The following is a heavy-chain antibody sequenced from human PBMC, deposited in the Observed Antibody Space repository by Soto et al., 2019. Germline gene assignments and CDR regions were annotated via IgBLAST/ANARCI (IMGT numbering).Heavy chain of an antibody. CDR3: ARSRYSSSWYPYNWFDP. D-gene: IGHD6-13*01. J-gene: IGHJ5*02. V-gene: IGHV1-3*01. CDR1: GYTLTSYA. CDR2: INAGNGNT. Sequence: GASVKVSCKASGYTLTSYAMHWVRQAPGQRLEWMGWINAGNGNTKYSQKFQGRVTITRDTSASTAYMELSSLRSEDTAVYYCARSRYSSSWYPYNWFDPWGQGTLVTVSS.